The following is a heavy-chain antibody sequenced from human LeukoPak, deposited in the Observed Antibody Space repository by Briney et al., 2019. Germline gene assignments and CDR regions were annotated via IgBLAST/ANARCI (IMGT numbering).Heavy chain of an antibody. J-gene: IGHJ4*02. Sequence: SETLSLTCSVSGVSLSPYYWNWLRQPPGKGLEWIGSIHYNGDTNYNPSLKSRVTISIDTSKKQFSLKLSSVIVADTAVYYCARGGSRYSSSSDFDYWGQGILVTVSS. CDR3: ARGGSRYSSSSDFDY. V-gene: IGHV4-59*01. CDR2: IHYNGDT. D-gene: IGHD6-6*01. CDR1: GVSLSPYY.